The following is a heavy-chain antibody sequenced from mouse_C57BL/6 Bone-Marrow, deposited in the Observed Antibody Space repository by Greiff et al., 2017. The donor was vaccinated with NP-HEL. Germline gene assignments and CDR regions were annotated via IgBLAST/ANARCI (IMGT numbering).Heavy chain of an antibody. CDR3: ARSFYYYGSSRPWFAY. D-gene: IGHD1-1*01. V-gene: IGHV3-6*01. CDR2: ISYDGSN. Sequence: EVQLQQSGPGLVKPSQSLSLTCSVTGYSITSGYYWNWIRQFPGNKLEWMGYISYDGSNNYNPSLKNRISITRDTSKNQFFLKLNSVTTEDTATYYCARSFYYYGSSRPWFAYWGQGTLVTVSA. J-gene: IGHJ3*01. CDR1: GYSITSGYY.